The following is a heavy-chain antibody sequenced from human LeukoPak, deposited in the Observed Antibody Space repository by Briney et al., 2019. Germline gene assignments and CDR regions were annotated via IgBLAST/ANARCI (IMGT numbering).Heavy chain of an antibody. V-gene: IGHV3-21*01. D-gene: IGHD5-12*01. Sequence: GSLRLSCAASGFTFSSYSTNWVRQAPGKGLEWVSSISTTSSHIYYADSVKGRFTISRDNAKNSLYLQMNSLRAEDMAVYYCARGIVATTAFDYWGQGTLVTVSS. CDR1: GFTFSSYS. CDR2: ISTTSSHI. CDR3: ARGIVATTAFDY. J-gene: IGHJ4*02.